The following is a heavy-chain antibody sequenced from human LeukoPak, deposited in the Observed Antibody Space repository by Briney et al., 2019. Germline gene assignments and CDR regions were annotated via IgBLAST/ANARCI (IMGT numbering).Heavy chain of an antibody. CDR3: AKDRANWAIDD. CDR1: GFTFSSYP. J-gene: IGHJ4*02. D-gene: IGHD3-16*01. Sequence: GRSLRLSCAASGFTFSSYPMHWLRQAPGKGLEWISYIGGDGIAFYADSVKGRFTASKDDARKSMYLQMNSLRVEDTAVYYCAKDRANWAIDDWGQGTQVTVSS. CDR2: IGGDGIA. V-gene: IGHV3-48*04.